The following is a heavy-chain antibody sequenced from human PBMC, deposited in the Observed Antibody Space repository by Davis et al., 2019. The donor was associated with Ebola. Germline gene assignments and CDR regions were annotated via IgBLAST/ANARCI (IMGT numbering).Heavy chain of an antibody. CDR2: INPSPGIK. CDR3: ARGIGDGIWKQFWGRFDP. Sequence: AASVKVSCKASGYTFTNYFINWVRQAPGQGLEWMGVINPSPGIKRYAQTFQGRVTLTSDTYKNIVYMELNSLRPEDTAVYYCARGIGDGIWKQFWGRFDPWGQGTLVTVSS. D-gene: IGHD3-16*01. V-gene: IGHV1-46*01. J-gene: IGHJ5*02. CDR1: GYTFTNYF.